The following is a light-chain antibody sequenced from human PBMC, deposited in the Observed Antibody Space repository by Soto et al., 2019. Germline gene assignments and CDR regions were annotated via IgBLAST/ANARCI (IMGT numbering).Light chain of an antibody. CDR1: SSNIGAGYD. CDR3: QSYDSSLSGSV. V-gene: IGLV1-40*01. J-gene: IGLJ3*02. Sequence: QSVLTQPPSVSGAPGQRVTISCTVSSSNIGAGYDVHWYQQLPGTAPKLLIYNNNNRPSGVPDRFSGSKSGTSASLAITGLQAEDEADYYCQSYDSSLSGSVFGGGTKVTVL. CDR2: NNN.